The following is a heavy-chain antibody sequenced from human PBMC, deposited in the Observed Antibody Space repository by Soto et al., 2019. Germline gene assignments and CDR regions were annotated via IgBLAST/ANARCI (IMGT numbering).Heavy chain of an antibody. D-gene: IGHD2-2*01. CDR1: GGAFSIYA. J-gene: IGHJ6*02. V-gene: IGHV1-69*13. Sequence: SVKVSCKASGGAFSIYAISWVRQAPGQGLEWMGGIIPIFGTANYAQKFQGRVTITADESTSTAYMELSSLRSEDTAVYYCARILGYCSSTSCFPYYYYGMDVWGQGTTVTVSS. CDR3: ARILGYCSSTSCFPYYYYGMDV. CDR2: IIPIFGTA.